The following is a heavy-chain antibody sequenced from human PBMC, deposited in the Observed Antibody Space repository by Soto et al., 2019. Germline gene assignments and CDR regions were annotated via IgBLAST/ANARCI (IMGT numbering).Heavy chain of an antibody. D-gene: IGHD2-2*01. CDR3: ARSEGGCSSTSCRGRFDP. V-gene: IGHV4-39*01. CDR2: IYYSGST. CDR1: GGSISSSSYY. J-gene: IGHJ5*02. Sequence: SETLSLTCTVSGGSISSSSYYWGWIRQPPGKGLEWIGSIYYSGSTYYNPSLKSRVTISVDTSKNQFSLKLSSVTAAGTAVYYCARSEGGCSSTSCRGRFDPWGQGTLVTVSS.